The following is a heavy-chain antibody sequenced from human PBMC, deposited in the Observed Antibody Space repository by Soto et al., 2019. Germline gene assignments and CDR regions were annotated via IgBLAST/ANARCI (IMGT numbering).Heavy chain of an antibody. Sequence: GGPLRLSWAASGFTVSNNYMTWVRQAPGKGLEWVSNIYSGGTTSYADSVKGRFTISRDNSKNTLFLQMNSLRDDDTAVYYCASGASGNYRWGQGTLVTVSS. CDR1: GFTVSNNY. D-gene: IGHD3-10*01. CDR2: IYSGGTT. V-gene: IGHV3-66*01. J-gene: IGHJ4*02. CDR3: ASGASGNYR.